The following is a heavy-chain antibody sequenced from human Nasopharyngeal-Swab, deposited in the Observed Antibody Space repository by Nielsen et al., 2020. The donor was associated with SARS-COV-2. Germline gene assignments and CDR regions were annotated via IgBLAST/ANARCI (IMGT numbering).Heavy chain of an antibody. CDR1: GFTFSEHW. V-gene: IGHV3-7*01. CDR2: IRETENEM. Sequence: GESLKISCKASGFTFSEHWMTWVRQAPGKGPEWVAHIRETENEMYYVDSMKGRFTISRDNAKNSVYLQVDSLRVEDTAVYYCARERGGGYGDYWGQGTLVTVSS. D-gene: IGHD5-12*01. J-gene: IGHJ4*02. CDR3: ARERGGGYGDY.